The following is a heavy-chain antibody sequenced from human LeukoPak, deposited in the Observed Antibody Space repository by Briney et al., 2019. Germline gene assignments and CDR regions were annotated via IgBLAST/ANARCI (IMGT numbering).Heavy chain of an antibody. J-gene: IGHJ3*02. D-gene: IGHD3-10*01. CDR2: LWYDGSNR. V-gene: IGHV3-33*01. Sequence: GRSLRLSCAASGFIFSTYGMHWVRQAPGKGLEWVAVLWYDGSNRNYADSVKGRFTISRDNSKNTVYLQMNSLRGEDTAVYYCARERGSGSHYAIDIWGQGTMVTVSS. CDR1: GFIFSTYG. CDR3: ARERGSGSHYAIDI.